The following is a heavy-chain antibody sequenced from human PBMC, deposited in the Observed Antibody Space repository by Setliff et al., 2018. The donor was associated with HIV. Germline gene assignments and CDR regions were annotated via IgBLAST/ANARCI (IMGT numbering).Heavy chain of an antibody. J-gene: IGHJ4*02. CDR1: GFPFSLYS. CDR3: ARVGSSTSLDC. D-gene: IGHD6-13*01. Sequence: GGSLRLSCAASGFPFSLYSMNWVRQTPGRGLEWVSSINGNTLYISYAASVRRRFTISRDNAKGSLYLQLTSLRPGDTGVYFCARVGSSTSLDCWGQGILVTVSS. CDR2: INGNTLYI. V-gene: IGHV3-21*06.